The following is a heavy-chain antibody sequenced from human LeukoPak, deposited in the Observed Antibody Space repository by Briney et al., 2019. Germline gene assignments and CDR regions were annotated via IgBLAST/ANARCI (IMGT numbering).Heavy chain of an antibody. Sequence: SETLSLTCTVSGGSISSGGYYWSWIRQHPGKGLEWIGYIYYSGSTYYNPSLKSRVTISVDTSKNQFSLKLNSVTAADTAMYYCARASAGDKRYFDLWSGQRDAWGQGTTVIVSS. D-gene: IGHD3-3*01. V-gene: IGHV4-31*03. J-gene: IGHJ6*01. CDR2: IYYSGST. CDR3: ARASAGDKRYFDLWSGQRDA. CDR1: GGSISSGGYY.